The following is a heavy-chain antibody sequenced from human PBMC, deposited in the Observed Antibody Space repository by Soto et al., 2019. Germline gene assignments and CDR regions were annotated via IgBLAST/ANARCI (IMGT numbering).Heavy chain of an antibody. Sequence: GGPLRLSCAASGFTFSNYAINWVRQSPGKGLEWVSVISGSAGSTYYADSVKGRFTITRDNSKNTLYLQMNSLRAEDTAVYYCAKAGGAAGTVDYFDYWGQGTLVTVSS. V-gene: IGHV3-23*01. D-gene: IGHD6-13*01. CDR3: AKAGGAAGTVDYFDY. CDR2: ISGSAGST. J-gene: IGHJ4*02. CDR1: GFTFSNYA.